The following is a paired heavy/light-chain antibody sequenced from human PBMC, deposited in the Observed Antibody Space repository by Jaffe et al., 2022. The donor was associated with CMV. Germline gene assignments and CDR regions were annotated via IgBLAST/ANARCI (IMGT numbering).Light chain of an antibody. CDR2: DAS. Sequence: EIVLTQSPATLSLSPGERATLSCRASQSVSSYLAWYQQKPGQAPRLLIYDASNRATGIPARFSGSGSGTDFTLTISSLEPEDFAVYYCQQRSNWPPVTFGGGTKVEIK. V-gene: IGKV3-11*01. CDR3: QQRSNWPPVT. J-gene: IGKJ4*01. CDR1: QSVSSY.
Heavy chain of an antibody. D-gene: IGHD3-10*01. Sequence: QVQLVESGGGVVQPGRSLRLSCAASGFTFSSYGMHWVRQAPGKGLEWVAVIWYDGSNKYYADSVKGRFTISRDNSKNTLYLQMNSLRAEDTAVYYCAREARTMVRGVEWASGYDAFDIWGQGTMVTVSS. CDR1: GFTFSSYG. V-gene: IGHV3-33*08. CDR2: IWYDGSNK. J-gene: IGHJ3*02. CDR3: AREARTMVRGVEWASGYDAFDI.